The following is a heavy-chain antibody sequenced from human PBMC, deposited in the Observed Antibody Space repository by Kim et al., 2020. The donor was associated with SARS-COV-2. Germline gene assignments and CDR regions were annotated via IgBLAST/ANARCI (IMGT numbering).Heavy chain of an antibody. CDR3: AGGPIAVAGHGY. J-gene: IGHJ4*02. CDR2: IYYSGST. D-gene: IGHD6-19*01. CDR1: GGSISSYY. Sequence: SETLSLTCTVSGGSISSYYWSWIRQPPGKGLEWIGYIYYSGSTNYNPSLKSRVTISVDTSKNQFSLKLSSVTAADTAVYYCAGGPIAVAGHGYWGQGTLVTVSS. V-gene: IGHV4-59*08.